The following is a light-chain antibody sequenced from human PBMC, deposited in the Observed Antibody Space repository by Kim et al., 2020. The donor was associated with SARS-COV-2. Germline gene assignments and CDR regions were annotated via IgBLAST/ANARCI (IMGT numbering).Light chain of an antibody. CDR2: EDN. CDR1: SGSIASNY. J-gene: IGLJ2*01. Sequence: NFMLTQPHSVSESPGKTVTISCTRSSGSIASNYVQWYQQRPGSAPTTVIYEDNQRPSGVPDRFSGSIDSSSNSASLTSPGLKTEDEADYYCQSYDSSNVVFGGGTKLTVL. V-gene: IGLV6-57*03. CDR3: QSYDSSNVV.